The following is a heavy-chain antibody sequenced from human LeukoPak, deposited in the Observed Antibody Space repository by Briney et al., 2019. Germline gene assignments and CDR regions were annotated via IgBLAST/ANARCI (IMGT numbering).Heavy chain of an antibody. CDR1: GGSISSSSYY. CDR2: IYYSGST. V-gene: IGHV4-39*01. D-gene: IGHD1-1*01. J-gene: IGHJ4*02. CDR3: AGRGQRHKEFDY. Sequence: SETLSLTCTVSGGSISSSSYYWGWIRQPPGKGLEWIGSIYYSGSTYYNPSLKSRVTISVDTSKNQFSLKLSSVTAADTAVYYCAGRGQRHKEFDYWGQGTLVTVSS.